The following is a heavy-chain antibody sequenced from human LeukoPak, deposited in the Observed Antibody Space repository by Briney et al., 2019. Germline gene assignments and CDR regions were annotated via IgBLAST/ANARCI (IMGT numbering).Heavy chain of an antibody. Sequence: GGSLRLSCAASGFTVSSNYMSWVRQAPGKGLEWASVIYSGGSTYYADSVKGRFTISRDNSKNTLYLQMNSLRAEDTAVYYCARDGLWFGELLGAFDIWGQGTMVTVSS. CDR2: IYSGGST. CDR3: ARDGLWFGELLGAFDI. V-gene: IGHV3-66*01. J-gene: IGHJ3*02. CDR1: GFTVSSNY. D-gene: IGHD3-10*01.